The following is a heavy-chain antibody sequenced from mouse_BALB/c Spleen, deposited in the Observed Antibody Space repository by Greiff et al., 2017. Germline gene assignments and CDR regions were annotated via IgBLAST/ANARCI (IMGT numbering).Heavy chain of an antibody. CDR2: IRLKSNNYAT. Sequence: EVKLMESGGGLVQPGGSMKLSCVASGFTFSNYWMNWVRQSPEKGLEWVAEIRLKSNNYATHYAESVKGRFTISRDDYKSSVYLQMNNLRAEDTGIYYCTRHYYGYAMDYWGQGTSVTVSA. V-gene: IGHV6-6*02. CDR3: TRHYYGYAMDY. J-gene: IGHJ4*01. CDR1: GFTFSNYW. D-gene: IGHD1-2*01.